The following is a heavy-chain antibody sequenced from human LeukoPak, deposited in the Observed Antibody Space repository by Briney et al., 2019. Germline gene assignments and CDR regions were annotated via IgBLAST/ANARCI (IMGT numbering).Heavy chain of an antibody. D-gene: IGHD3-22*01. J-gene: IGHJ5*02. V-gene: IGHV1-8*01. CDR1: GYTFTSYD. CDR2: MNPNSGNT. Sequence: ASVKVSCKASGYTFTSYDINWVRQTTGQGLEWMGWMNPNSGNTGYAQKFQGRVTMTRNTSISTAYMELSSLRSEDTAVYYCARSYYDSSGYYQTFDPWGQGTLVTVSS. CDR3: ARSYYDSSGYYQTFDP.